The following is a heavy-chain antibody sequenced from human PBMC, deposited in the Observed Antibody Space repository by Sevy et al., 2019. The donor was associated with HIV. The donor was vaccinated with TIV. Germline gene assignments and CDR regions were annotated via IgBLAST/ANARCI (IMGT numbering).Heavy chain of an antibody. V-gene: IGHV1-2*02. D-gene: IGHD3-22*01. J-gene: IGHJ4*02. CDR1: GYTFTGYY. CDR2: INPNSGGT. CDR3: ERDQQGPRYYYDSSGYYDY. Sequence: ASVKVSCKASGYTFTGYYMHWVRQAPGQGLEWMGWINPNSGGTNYAQKFQGRVTMTRDTSNSTAYMELSRLRSDDTAVYFCERDQQGPRYYYDSSGYYDYWGQGTLVTVSS.